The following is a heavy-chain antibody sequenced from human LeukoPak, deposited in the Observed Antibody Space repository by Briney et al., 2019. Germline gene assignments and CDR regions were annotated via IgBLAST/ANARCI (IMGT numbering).Heavy chain of an antibody. CDR1: GFTFDDYA. D-gene: IGHD3-16*02. V-gene: IGHV3-43*02. CDR3: AKDISRGDYVWGSYRYPSY. J-gene: IGHJ4*02. Sequence: GGSLRLSCAASGFTFDDYAMHWVRQAPGKGREGVSLISGDGGSTYYADSVKGRFTISRDNSKNSLYLQMNSLRTEDTALYYCAKDISRGDYVWGSYRYPSYWGQGTLVTVSS. CDR2: ISGDGGST.